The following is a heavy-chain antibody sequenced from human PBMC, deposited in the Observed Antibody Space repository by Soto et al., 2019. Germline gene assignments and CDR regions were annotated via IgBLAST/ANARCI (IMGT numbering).Heavy chain of an antibody. CDR1: GGSISNYY. CDR3: ARSNSGYYKWFDP. J-gene: IGHJ5*02. V-gene: IGHV4-39*01. CDR2: IYYSGIT. D-gene: IGHD3-22*01. Sequence: PSETLSLTCTVSGGSISNYYWGWIRQPPGKGLEWIANIYYSGITYCNPSLKSRVAISVDTSKNQFSLKLSSVSAADTAIYYCARSNSGYYKWFDPWGQGTLVTVSS.